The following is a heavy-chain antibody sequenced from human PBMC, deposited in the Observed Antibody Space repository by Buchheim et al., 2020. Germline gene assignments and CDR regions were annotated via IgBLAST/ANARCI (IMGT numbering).Heavy chain of an antibody. Sequence: QLQLQESGPGLVKPSETLSLTCTVSGGSISSSSYYWGWIRQPPGKGLEWIGSIYYSGSTYYNPSLKSRVTISVDTSKNQFSRKLSDVTAADTAVYYCAGSSSWFQGLGWFDPWGQGTL. J-gene: IGHJ5*02. V-gene: IGHV4-39*01. CDR3: AGSSSWFQGLGWFDP. CDR1: GGSISSSSYY. CDR2: IYYSGST. D-gene: IGHD6-13*01.